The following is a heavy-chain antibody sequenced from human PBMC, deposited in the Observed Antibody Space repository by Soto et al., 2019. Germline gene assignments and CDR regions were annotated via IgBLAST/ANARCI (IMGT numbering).Heavy chain of an antibody. CDR2: IYYSGST. J-gene: IGHJ4*02. V-gene: IGHV4-59*01. D-gene: IGHD3-16*01. CDR3: ARVLPSVVHLGEFLPDY. Sequence: SETLSLTCTVSGGSISSYYWSWIRQPPGKGLEWIGYIYYSGSTNYNPSLKSRVTISVDTSKNQFSLKLSSVTAADTAVYYCARVLPSVVHLGEFLPDYWGQGTLVTVSS. CDR1: GGSISSYY.